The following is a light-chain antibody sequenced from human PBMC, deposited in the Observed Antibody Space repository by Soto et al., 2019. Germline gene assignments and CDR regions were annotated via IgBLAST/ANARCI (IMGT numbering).Light chain of an antibody. J-gene: IGLJ1*01. V-gene: IGLV1-40*01. CDR1: SSNIGAGYD. CDR3: QSHDSSLHASV. Sequence: QSVLTQPPSLSGAPGQRVTISCTGSSSNIGAGYDVHWYLQLPGTAPKLLIYGNTNRPSGVPDRFSGSKSGSSASLSITGLQAEDEADYYCQSHDSSLHASVFGTGIKVTVL. CDR2: GNT.